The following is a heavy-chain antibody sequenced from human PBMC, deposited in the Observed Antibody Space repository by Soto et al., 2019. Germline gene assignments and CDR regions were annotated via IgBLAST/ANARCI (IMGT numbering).Heavy chain of an antibody. D-gene: IGHD1-26*01. CDR1: GFTVSNNF. Sequence: EVQLVETGGGSIQPGGSLRLSCAASGFTVSNNFMIWVRQAPGKGLEWVSLIYSDGSTHYADSVRGRFTISRDNSKNTLYLQMNSLRAEDTAVYYCARDGNGQSGSPHWCQGALVTVSS. CDR3: ARDGNGQSGSPH. CDR2: IYSDGST. J-gene: IGHJ4*02. V-gene: IGHV3-53*02.